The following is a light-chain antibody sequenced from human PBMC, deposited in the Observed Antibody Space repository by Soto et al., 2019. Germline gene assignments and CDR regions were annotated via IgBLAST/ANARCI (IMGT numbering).Light chain of an antibody. V-gene: IGLV2-14*01. J-gene: IGLJ1*01. CDR1: SSDVGGYNY. Sequence: QSALTQPASVSGSPGQSITISCTGTSSDVGGYNYASWYQQHPGKAPKLMIYDVSNRPSGVSNRFSGSKSANTASLTISGLQAEDEADYYCSSYTSSSTRVFGTGTKVTVL. CDR3: SSYTSSSTRV. CDR2: DVS.